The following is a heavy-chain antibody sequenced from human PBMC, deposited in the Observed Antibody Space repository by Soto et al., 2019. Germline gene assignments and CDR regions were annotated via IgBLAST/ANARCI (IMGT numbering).Heavy chain of an antibody. CDR2: ISSSSSTI. J-gene: IGHJ5*02. CDR1: GFTFSSYS. V-gene: IGHV3-48*01. D-gene: IGHD5-18*01. CDR3: ARDRKALDTAMAQYFP. Sequence: GGSLRLSCAASGFTFSSYSMNWVRQAPGKGLEWVSYISSSSSTIYYADSVKGRFTISRDNAKNSLYLQMNSLRAEDTAVYYCARDRKALDTAMAQYFPWGQGTLVTVSS.